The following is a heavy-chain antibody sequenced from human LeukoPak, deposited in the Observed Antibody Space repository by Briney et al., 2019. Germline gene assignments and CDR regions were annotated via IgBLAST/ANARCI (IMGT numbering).Heavy chain of an antibody. Sequence: SGGSLRLSCAPSGFTFSSYSMNWVRQAPGKGLEWVSSISSSSSYIYYADSVKGRFTISRDNAKNSLYLQMNSLRAEDTAVYYCARAFYGDYVHYDYWGQGTLVTVSS. CDR3: ARAFYGDYVHYDY. J-gene: IGHJ4*02. CDR1: GFTFSSYS. V-gene: IGHV3-21*01. D-gene: IGHD4-17*01. CDR2: ISSSSSYI.